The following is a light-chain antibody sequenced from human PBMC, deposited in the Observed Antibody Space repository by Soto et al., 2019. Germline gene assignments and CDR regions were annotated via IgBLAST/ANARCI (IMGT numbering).Light chain of an antibody. Sequence: DIPMTQSPSTLSESVGDRVTITCRASESISRWLAWYQQKPGKPPNLLIYKASTLGSGVPSRFSGTGSGTEFTLTISSLQPDDFATYYCQQYHSYWTFGQGTKVEIK. CDR3: QQYHSYWT. J-gene: IGKJ1*01. CDR2: KAS. V-gene: IGKV1-5*03. CDR1: ESISRW.